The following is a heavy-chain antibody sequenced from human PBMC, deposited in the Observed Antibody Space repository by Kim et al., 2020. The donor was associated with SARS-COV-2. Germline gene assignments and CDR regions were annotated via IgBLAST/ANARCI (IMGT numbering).Heavy chain of an antibody. CDR3: ALNSVWFGEPHLNV. CDR2: ISGSGGST. J-gene: IGHJ4*02. D-gene: IGHD3-10*01. CDR1: GFTFSSYA. V-gene: IGHV3-23*01. Sequence: GGSLRLSCAASGFTFSSYAMSWVRQAPGKGLEWVSAISGSGGSTYYADSVKGRFTISRDNSKNTLYLQMNSLRAEDTAVYYCALNSVWFGEPHLNVWGQGTLVTVSS.